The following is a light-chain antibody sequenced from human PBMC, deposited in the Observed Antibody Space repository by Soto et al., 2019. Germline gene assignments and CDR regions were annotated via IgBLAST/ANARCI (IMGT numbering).Light chain of an antibody. J-gene: IGKJ1*01. CDR3: QQSYSSPPT. V-gene: IGKV1-12*01. CDR1: QDISSW. CDR2: AAS. Sequence: DIQITQSPSSVSASVGDRVTLTFRASQDISSWLAWYQQKPGKAPKLLIFAASSLQSGVPSRFSGSRSGPDFTLTISSLQPEDFATYYCQQSYSSPPTCGQGTKVDIK.